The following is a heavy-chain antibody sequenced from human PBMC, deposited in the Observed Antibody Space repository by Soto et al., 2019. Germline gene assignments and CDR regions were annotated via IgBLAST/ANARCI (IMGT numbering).Heavy chain of an antibody. V-gene: IGHV3-48*01. CDR3: ARDLNPRQEMLYALLGY. D-gene: IGHD2-8*01. CDR2: ISGSSSMI. CDR1: GFTFSSYS. J-gene: IGHJ4*02. Sequence: EVQLVESGGGLVQPGGSLRLSCAASGFTFSSYSMNWVRQAPGKGLEWVSYISGSSSMIYYADSVKGRFTISRDNAKNSLYLQMNSLRAEDTPVYYCARDLNPRQEMLYALLGYWGQGTLVTVSS.